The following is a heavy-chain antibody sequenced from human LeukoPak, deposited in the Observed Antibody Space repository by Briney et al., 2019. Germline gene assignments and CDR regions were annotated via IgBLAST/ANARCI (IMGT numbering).Heavy chain of an antibody. V-gene: IGHV3-48*02. J-gene: IGHJ6*02. CDR3: ARDCKAAVAGNCGYYYGMDV. Sequence: PGGSLRLSCAASGFTFSSYAMHWVRQAPGKGLEWVSYISSSSSTIYYADSVKGRFTISRDNAKNSLYLQMNSLRDEDTAVYYCARDCKAAVAGNCGYYYGMDVWGQGTTVTVSS. D-gene: IGHD6-19*01. CDR2: ISSSSSTI. CDR1: GFTFSSYA.